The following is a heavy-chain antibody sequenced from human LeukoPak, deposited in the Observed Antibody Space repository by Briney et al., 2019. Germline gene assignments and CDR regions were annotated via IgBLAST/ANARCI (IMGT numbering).Heavy chain of an antibody. CDR1: GGSISSYY. Sequence: KPSETLSLTCTVSGGSISSYYWSWIRQPAGKGLEWIGRFYTSGSTKYNPSLKSRVTMSEDTSKNQFSLKLSSVIAADTAVYYCARGFLGDYFGSGSYYVFDYWGQGTLVTVSS. CDR3: ARGFLGDYFGSGSYYVFDY. CDR2: FYTSGST. D-gene: IGHD3-10*01. V-gene: IGHV4-4*07. J-gene: IGHJ4*02.